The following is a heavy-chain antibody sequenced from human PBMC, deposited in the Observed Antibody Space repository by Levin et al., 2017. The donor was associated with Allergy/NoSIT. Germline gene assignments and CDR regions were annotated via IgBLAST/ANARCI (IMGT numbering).Heavy chain of an antibody. Sequence: PSETLSLTCTVSGASLSTFYWSWIRLPPGKGLEWIGYTFSSGNTKYNPSLKSRVTISVQTSNNQFSLKLSSVTAADTAVYYCARDLPGGNTAFDLWGQGTLVTVSS. J-gene: IGHJ3*01. D-gene: IGHD1-26*01. V-gene: IGHV4-59*01. CDR2: TFSSGNT. CDR1: GASLSTFY. CDR3: ARDLPGGNTAFDL.